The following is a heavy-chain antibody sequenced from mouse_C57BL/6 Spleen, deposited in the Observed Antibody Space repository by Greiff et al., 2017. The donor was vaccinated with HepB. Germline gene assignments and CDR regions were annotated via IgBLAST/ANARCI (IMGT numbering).Heavy chain of an antibody. V-gene: IGHV7-3*01. Sequence: EVKLMESGGGLVQPGGSLSLSCAASGFTFTDYYMSWVRQPPGKALEWLGFIRNKANGYTTEYSASVKGRFTISRDNSQSILYLQMNALRAEDSATYYCARYWGCLGAMDYWGQGTSVTVAS. CDR3: ARYWGCLGAMDY. CDR1: GFTFTDYY. D-gene: IGHD3-3*01. J-gene: IGHJ4*01. CDR2: IRNKANGYTT.